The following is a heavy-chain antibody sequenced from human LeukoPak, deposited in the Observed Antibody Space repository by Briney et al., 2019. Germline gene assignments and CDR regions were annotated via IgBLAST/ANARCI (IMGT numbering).Heavy chain of an antibody. CDR2: ISSSSSYI. Sequence: PGGSLRLSCAASGFTFSSYSMNWVRQAPGKGLEWVSSISSSSSYIYYADSVKGRFTISRDNAKNSLYLQMNSLRAEDTAVYYCARDLTPYYDILTGPSWGYGMDVWGKGTMVTVSS. V-gene: IGHV3-21*01. CDR3: ARDLTPYYDILTGPSWGYGMDV. J-gene: IGHJ6*04. D-gene: IGHD3-9*01. CDR1: GFTFSSYS.